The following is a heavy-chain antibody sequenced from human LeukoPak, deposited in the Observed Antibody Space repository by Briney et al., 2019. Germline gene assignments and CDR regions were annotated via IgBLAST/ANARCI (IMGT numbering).Heavy chain of an antibody. CDR2: INPNNGGT. CDR3: AVSDMVRRAWLDP. D-gene: IGHD3-10*01. J-gene: IGHJ5*02. CDR1: GYXFTGYY. Sequence: GASVKVSCKSSGYXFTGYYILWVRQAPGQGLEWMGWINPNNGGTSYAQKFQGRVTMTRDTSISTAYMELSRVTSDDTAVYYCAVSDMVRRAWLDPWGQGTLVTVSS. V-gene: IGHV1-2*02.